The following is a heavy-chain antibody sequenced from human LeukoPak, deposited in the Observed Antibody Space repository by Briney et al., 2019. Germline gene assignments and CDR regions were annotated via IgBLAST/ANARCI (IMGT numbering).Heavy chain of an antibody. V-gene: IGHV4-59*12. CDR2: IYYSGTA. Sequence: SETLSLTCSVSGGSIGRYWWSWIRQPPGKGLEWIGYIYYSGTASYNPSLRSRVTISVDTSTNQFFLKLNAVTDADTGLYYCAKGSAELRNWFDPWGQGTLVTVSS. J-gene: IGHJ5*02. CDR3: AKGSAELRNWFDP. CDR1: GGSIGRYW. D-gene: IGHD1-26*01.